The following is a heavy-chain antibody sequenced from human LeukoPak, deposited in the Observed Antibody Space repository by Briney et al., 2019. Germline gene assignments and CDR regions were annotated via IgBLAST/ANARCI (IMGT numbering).Heavy chain of an antibody. D-gene: IGHD3-9*01. Sequence: SETLSLTCTVSGGSITGKNDYWGWLRQTPGKGLEWFCTVFHTAITHYNPSLKSRISISVDTSKNQFSLTLNSVTAADTALYYCARHGILTDHSVRIWGQGILVTVSA. J-gene: IGHJ4*02. CDR3: ARHGILTDHSVRI. V-gene: IGHV4-39*01. CDR2: VFHTAIT. CDR1: GGSITGKNDY.